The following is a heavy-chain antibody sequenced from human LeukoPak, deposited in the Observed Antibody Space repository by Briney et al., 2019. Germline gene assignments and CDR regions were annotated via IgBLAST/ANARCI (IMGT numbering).Heavy chain of an antibody. D-gene: IGHD3-22*01. CDR3: AKDGGNYYDSSGYYFFDY. V-gene: IGHV3-15*01. CDR1: GFTFSNTW. J-gene: IGHJ4*02. Sequence: GGSLRLSCAASGFTFSNTWMSWVRQAPGKGLEWVGRIKSKTDGGTTDYAAPVKGRFTISRDDSKNTLYLQMNSLRAEDTAVYYCAKDGGNYYDSSGYYFFDYWGQGTLVTASS. CDR2: IKSKTDGGTT.